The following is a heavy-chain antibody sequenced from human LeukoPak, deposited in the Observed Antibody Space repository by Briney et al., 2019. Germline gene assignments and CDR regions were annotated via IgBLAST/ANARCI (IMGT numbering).Heavy chain of an antibody. Sequence: PGGSLRLSCAASGFTFSSYGMHWVRQAPGKGLEWVAFIRYDGSNKYYADSVKGRFTISRDNSKNTLYLQMNSLRAEDTAVYYCARDNQWELLVDYWGQGTLVTVSS. V-gene: IGHV3-30*02. J-gene: IGHJ4*02. CDR1: GFTFSSYG. CDR3: ARDNQWELLVDY. D-gene: IGHD1-26*01. CDR2: IRYDGSNK.